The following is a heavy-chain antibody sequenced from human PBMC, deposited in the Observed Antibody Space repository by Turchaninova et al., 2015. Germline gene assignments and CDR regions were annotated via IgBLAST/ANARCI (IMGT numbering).Heavy chain of an antibody. CDR3: ARSDRNTVTTHY. Sequence: QVQLQQWGTGLLKPSETLSLTCAVYGGSFSGYYWSWIRQPPGKRLEWIGEINPSGSTTYNPSLKSRVSISVDTTKNQFSLKLASVTAADTAVYYCARSDRNTVTTHYWGQGTLVTVSS. CDR1: GGSFSGYY. CDR2: INPSGST. D-gene: IGHD4-17*01. J-gene: IGHJ4*02. V-gene: IGHV4-34*01.